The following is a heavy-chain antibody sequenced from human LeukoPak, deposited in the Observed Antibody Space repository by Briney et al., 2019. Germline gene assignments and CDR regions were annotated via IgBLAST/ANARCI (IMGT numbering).Heavy chain of an antibody. J-gene: IGHJ6*02. D-gene: IGHD5-24*01. V-gene: IGHV4-59*13. Sequence: SETLPLTCTVSGGSISTYYWSWVRQTPGKGLEWIGFIYSSGSTSYNPSLKSRVTMSVDTSNNHFSLRLSSVTAADTAVYYCARARDGYTYYYYGMDVWGQGTTVTVSS. CDR3: ARARDGYTYYYYGMDV. CDR2: IYSSGST. CDR1: GGSISTYY.